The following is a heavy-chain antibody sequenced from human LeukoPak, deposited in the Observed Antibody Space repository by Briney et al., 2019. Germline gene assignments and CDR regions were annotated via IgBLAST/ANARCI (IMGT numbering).Heavy chain of an antibody. CDR1: GGSFSGYY. D-gene: IGHD3-16*02. J-gene: IGHJ4*02. CDR2: SNHSGST. CDR3: ARGEYDYVWGSYRYPAFDY. V-gene: IGHV4-34*01. Sequence: SETLSLTCAVYGGSFSGYYWSWIRQPPGKGLEWIGESNHSGSTNYNPSLKSRVTISVDTSKNQFSLKLSSVTAADTAVYYCARGEYDYVWGSYRYPAFDYWGQGTLVTVSS.